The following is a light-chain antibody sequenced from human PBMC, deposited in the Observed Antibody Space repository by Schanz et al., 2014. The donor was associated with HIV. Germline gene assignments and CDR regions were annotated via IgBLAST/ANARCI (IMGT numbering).Light chain of an antibody. V-gene: IGLV2-14*03. CDR2: DVR. Sequence: QSVLSQPASVSGSPGQSITISCTGSSGDVGAYDLVSWYQQHPGKVPKLLIYDVRHRPSGISDRFSGSKSGNTASLTISGLLGEDEADYYCSSYTSSSVVFGGGTKLTVL. J-gene: IGLJ2*01. CDR1: SGDVGAYDL. CDR3: SSYTSSSVV.